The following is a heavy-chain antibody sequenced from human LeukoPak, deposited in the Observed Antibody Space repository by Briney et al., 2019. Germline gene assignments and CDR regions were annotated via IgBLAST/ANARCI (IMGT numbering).Heavy chain of an antibody. D-gene: IGHD3-10*01. CDR2: IAPGDPAT. Sequence: GESLKISCKTSGFTFTAYWIVWVRQVPGKGLECVGGIAPGDPATRYSPSFQGQVTMSADKSLTTAYLQWDSLKASDTAIYYCALRNGYGSERPYADWLDPWGQGTLVTVSS. V-gene: IGHV5-51*01. CDR1: GFTFTAYW. J-gene: IGHJ5*02. CDR3: ALRNGYGSERPYADWLDP.